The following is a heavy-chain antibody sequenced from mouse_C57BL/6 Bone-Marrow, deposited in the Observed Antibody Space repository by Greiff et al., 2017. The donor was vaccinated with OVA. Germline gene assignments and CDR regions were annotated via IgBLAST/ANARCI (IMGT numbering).Heavy chain of an antibody. CDR2: IYPRSGNT. J-gene: IGHJ3*01. CDR3: AMLRLFAY. CDR1: GYTFTSYG. V-gene: IGHV1-81*01. Sequence: VKLMESGAELARPGASVKLSCKASGYTFTSYGISWVKQRTGQGLDWIGEIYPRSGNTYYNEKFKGKATLTADKSSSTAYMELRSLTSEDSAVYFCAMLRLFAYWGQGTLVTVSA. D-gene: IGHD2-12*01.